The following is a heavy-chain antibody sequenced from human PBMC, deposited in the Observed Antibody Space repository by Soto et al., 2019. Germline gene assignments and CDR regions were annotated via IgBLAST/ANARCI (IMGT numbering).Heavy chain of an antibody. J-gene: IGHJ4*02. CDR2: INPSRGKT. V-gene: IGHV1-46*03. CDR1: GYTLTSNY. D-gene: IGHD6-19*01. CDR3: ARGEVTSSGWLFDF. Sequence: QVQLMQSGAEVKKPGASLKVSCRASGYTLTSNYMHWLRQAPGQRPEWMGLINPSRGKTEVAQKFQGGVTGTRDTSTSTVYMDLTSLSSGDTAVYYCARGEVTSSGWLFDFWGQGTLVTVSA.